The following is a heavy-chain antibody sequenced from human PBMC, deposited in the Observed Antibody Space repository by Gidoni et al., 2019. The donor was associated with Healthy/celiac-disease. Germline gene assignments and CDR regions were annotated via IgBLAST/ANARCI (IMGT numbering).Heavy chain of an antibody. V-gene: IGHV3-21*01. CDR2: ISSSSSYI. J-gene: IGHJ4*02. D-gene: IGHD6-6*01. CDR1: GFTFSSYS. CDR3: ARDSRIAAPAPDY. Sequence: EVQLVESGGGLVKPGGSLRLSCAASGFTFSSYSMNWVRQAPGKGLEWVSSISSSSSYIYYADSVEGRFTISRDNAKNSLYLQMNSLRAEDTAVYYCARDSRIAAPAPDYWGQGTLVTVSS.